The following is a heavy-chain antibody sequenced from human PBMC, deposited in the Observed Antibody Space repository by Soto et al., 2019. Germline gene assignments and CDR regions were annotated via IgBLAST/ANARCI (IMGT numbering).Heavy chain of an antibody. D-gene: IGHD3-10*01. Sequence: QVQLVESGGGVVQPGRSLRLSCAASGFTFSSYAMHWVRQAPGKGLEWVAVISYDGSNKYYADSVKGRFTISRDNSKNTLYLQMNSLRAEDTAVYYCANMVRGDSWGQGTLVTVSS. CDR3: ANMVRGDS. V-gene: IGHV3-30-3*01. CDR1: GFTFSSYA. CDR2: ISYDGSNK. J-gene: IGHJ4*02.